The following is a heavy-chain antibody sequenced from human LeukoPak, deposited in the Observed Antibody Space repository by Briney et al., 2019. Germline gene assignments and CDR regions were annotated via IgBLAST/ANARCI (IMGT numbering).Heavy chain of an antibody. D-gene: IGHD7-27*01. V-gene: IGHV1-8*01. J-gene: IGHJ3*02. CDR2: MNPNSGNT. Sequence: GASVKVSCKVSGYTFTSYDINWARQASGQGLEWMGWMNPNSGNTDYAQKFQGRVTMTRNTSISTAYMELGSLRSEDTAVYYCARDYGTGDYAFDIWGQGTMVTASS. CDR3: ARDYGTGDYAFDI. CDR1: GYTFTSYD.